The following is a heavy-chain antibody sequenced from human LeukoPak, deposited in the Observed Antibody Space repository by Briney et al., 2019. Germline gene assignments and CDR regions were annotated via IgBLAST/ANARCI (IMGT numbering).Heavy chain of an antibody. CDR3: ARDLQVRGARAYYYYYMDV. J-gene: IGHJ6*03. Sequence: KPGGSLRLSCAASGFTFTSYGISWVRQAPGQGLEWMGWISAYNGNTNYAQKLQGRVTMTTDTSTSTAYMELRSLRSDDTAVYYCARDLQVRGARAYYYYYMDVWGKGTTVTVSS. CDR1: GFTFTSYG. CDR2: ISAYNGNT. V-gene: IGHV1-18*01. D-gene: IGHD3-10*01.